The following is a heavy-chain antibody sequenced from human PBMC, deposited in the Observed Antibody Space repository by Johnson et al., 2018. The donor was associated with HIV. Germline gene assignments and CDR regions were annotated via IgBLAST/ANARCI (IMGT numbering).Heavy chain of an antibody. Sequence: MQLVESGGELIRPGASLKLSCTASGFSFSAYAMSWVRQAPGKGLEWVSLISASGGSTHYSESVKGRFTISRDNVKNTLYLQMNSLRAEDTAVYYCARDGPWLQSQRDAFDVWGRGTMVTVSS. D-gene: IGHD5-24*01. J-gene: IGHJ3*01. CDR2: ISASGGST. CDR3: ARDGPWLQSQRDAFDV. CDR1: GFSFSAYA. V-gene: IGHV3-23*04.